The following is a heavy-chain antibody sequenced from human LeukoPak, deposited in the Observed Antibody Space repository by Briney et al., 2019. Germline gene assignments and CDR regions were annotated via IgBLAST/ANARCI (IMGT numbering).Heavy chain of an antibody. J-gene: IGHJ6*03. Sequence: PSETLSLTCTVSDDSISSGFYWGWIRQPPGQGLEWIGSIYHSGSTYYNPSLKSRVTISVDTSKNQFSLKLSSVTAADTAVYYCARDRAGATAFYYYYYMDVWGKGTTVTVSS. CDR2: IYHSGST. CDR1: DDSISSGFY. CDR3: ARDRAGATAFYYYYYMDV. V-gene: IGHV4-38-2*02. D-gene: IGHD1-26*01.